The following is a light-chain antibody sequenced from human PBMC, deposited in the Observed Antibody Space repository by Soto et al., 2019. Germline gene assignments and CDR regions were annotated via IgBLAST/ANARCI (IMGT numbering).Light chain of an antibody. Sequence: ESVLTQSPVTLSVSPGERATLSCRASQSVTNRYFAWYQQRPGQAPSLLIYAISNRATGIPYRFSGSGSGTDFTLTISRLQPEDFVVYYCQQYSSLPHTFGQGTKVEVK. J-gene: IGKJ2*01. CDR3: QQYSSLPHT. CDR1: QSVTNRY. CDR2: AIS. V-gene: IGKV3-20*01.